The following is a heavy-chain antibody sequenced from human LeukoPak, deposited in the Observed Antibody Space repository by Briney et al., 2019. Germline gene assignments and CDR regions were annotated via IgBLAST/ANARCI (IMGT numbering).Heavy chain of an antibody. V-gene: IGHV3-53*01. Sequence: GGSLRLSCAASGXAVSSNYMSWVRQAPGKGLEWVSVLYSGGSTYYADSVKGRFTISRDNSKNTLYLQMNSLRAEDTAVYYCARGSLGYERGSGWYFDYWGQGTLVTVSS. CDR3: ARGSLGYERGSGWYFDY. CDR2: LYSGGST. CDR1: GXAVSSNY. D-gene: IGHD6-19*01. J-gene: IGHJ4*02.